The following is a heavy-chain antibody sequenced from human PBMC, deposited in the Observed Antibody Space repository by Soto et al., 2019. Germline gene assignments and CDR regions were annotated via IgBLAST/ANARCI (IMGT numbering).Heavy chain of an antibody. CDR1: GFTFSRSA. Sequence: PGGSLRLSCAASGFTFSRSAMNWVRQAPGKGLEWVSLISDTGDNTYYADSVKGRLTIFRDNSKNMLYLQMNSLRAEDTAVYYCAKDGATRAWFGPWGQGTLVTFSS. V-gene: IGHV3-23*01. CDR2: ISDTGDNT. J-gene: IGHJ5*02. CDR3: AKDGATRAWFGP. D-gene: IGHD1-26*01.